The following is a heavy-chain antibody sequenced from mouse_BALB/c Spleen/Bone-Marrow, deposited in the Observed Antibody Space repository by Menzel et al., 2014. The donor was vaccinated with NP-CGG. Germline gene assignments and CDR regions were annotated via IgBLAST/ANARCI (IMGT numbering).Heavy chain of an antibody. Sequence: DVKLVESGGGLVQPGGSMKVSCVASGFTFSNYWMNWVRRSPEKGLEWVAEIRLKSNNYATHYAESVKGRFTISRDDSKSSVYLQMNNLRGEDTDTYHCTRIYDGYSGAMDYWGQGTSVTVSS. D-gene: IGHD2-3*01. V-gene: IGHV6-6*02. CDR1: GFTFSNYW. CDR2: IRLKSNNYAT. J-gene: IGHJ4*01. CDR3: TRIYDGYSGAMDY.